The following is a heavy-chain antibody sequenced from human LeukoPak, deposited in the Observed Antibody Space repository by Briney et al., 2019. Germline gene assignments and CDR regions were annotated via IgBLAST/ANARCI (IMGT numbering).Heavy chain of an antibody. CDR3: AKGIYSSGWSYFDY. CDR2: LSGSGITT. Sequence: GGSLRLSCAASGFTFSNSAMSWVRQAPGKGLEWVSTLSGSGITTYYADSVKGRFTISRDNSKNTLYLQMNSLRAEDTAVYYCAKGIYSSGWSYFDYWGHGTLVTVTS. J-gene: IGHJ4*01. CDR1: GFTFSNSA. D-gene: IGHD6-19*01. V-gene: IGHV3-23*01.